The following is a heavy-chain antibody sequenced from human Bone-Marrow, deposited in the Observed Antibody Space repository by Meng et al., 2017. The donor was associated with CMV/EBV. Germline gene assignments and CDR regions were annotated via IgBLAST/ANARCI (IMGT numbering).Heavy chain of an antibody. V-gene: IGHV1-18*01. Sequence: ASVKVSCKASGYTFTSYGISWARQAPGQGLEWMGWISAYNGNTNYAQKLQGRVTMTTDTSTSTAYMELRSLRSDDTAVYYCASGVLMAGGINWFDPWGQGTLVTVSS. D-gene: IGHD2-8*01. CDR1: GYTFTSYG. CDR2: ISAYNGNT. CDR3: ASGVLMAGGINWFDP. J-gene: IGHJ5*02.